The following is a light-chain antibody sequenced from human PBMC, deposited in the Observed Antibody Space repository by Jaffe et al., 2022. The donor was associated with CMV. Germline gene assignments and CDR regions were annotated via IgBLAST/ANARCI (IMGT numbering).Light chain of an antibody. CDR3: QHYHSYSPS. CDR1: QTISSW. Sequence: DIQMTQSPSTLSASVGDRVTITCRASQTISSWLAWYQQKPGKAPRLLIFEASTLHSGVPSRFSGSGSGTEFTLTINSLQPDDFGSYHCQHYHSYSPSFGGGTKVEIK. CDR2: EAS. J-gene: IGKJ4*01. V-gene: IGKV1-5*03.